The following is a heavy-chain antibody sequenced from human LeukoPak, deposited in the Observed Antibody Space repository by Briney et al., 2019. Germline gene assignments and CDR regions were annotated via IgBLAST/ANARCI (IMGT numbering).Heavy chain of an antibody. CDR3: ARGSHVLRYFDWSYGMDV. J-gene: IGHJ6*02. CDR2: INPNSGGT. Sequence: ASVKVSCKASGHTFTGYYMHWVRQAPGQGLEWMGWINPNSGGTNYAQKFQGRVTMTRDTSISTAYMELSRLRSDDTAVYYCARGSHVLRYFDWSYGMDVWGQGTTVTVSS. CDR1: GHTFTGYY. V-gene: IGHV1-2*02. D-gene: IGHD3-9*01.